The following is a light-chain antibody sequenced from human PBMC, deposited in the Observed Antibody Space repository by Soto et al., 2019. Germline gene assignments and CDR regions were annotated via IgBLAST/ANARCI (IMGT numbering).Light chain of an antibody. CDR2: KAS. CDR3: QQSYSTPWT. CDR1: QSISSR. Sequence: DIQITQSPSTLSASVGDRLTITCRASQSISSRLAWYKQKPGKAPKFLVYKASSLESGVPSRFSGSGSGTDFTLTVSSLKPEDFETYYCQQSYSTPWTFGQGTKVDI. V-gene: IGKV1-5*03. J-gene: IGKJ1*01.